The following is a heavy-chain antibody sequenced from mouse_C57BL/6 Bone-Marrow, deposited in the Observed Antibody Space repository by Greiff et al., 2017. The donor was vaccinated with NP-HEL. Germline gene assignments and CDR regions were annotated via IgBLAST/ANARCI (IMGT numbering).Heavy chain of an antibody. CDR1: GYTFTSYD. Sequence: SGPELVKPGASVKLSCKASGYTFTSYDINWVKQRPGQGLEWIGWIYPRDGSTKYNEKFKGKATLTVDTSSSTAYMELHSLTSEDSAVYFCARRPLYYPYAMDYWGQGTSVTVSS. J-gene: IGHJ4*01. CDR2: IYPRDGST. V-gene: IGHV1-85*01. CDR3: ARRPLYYPYAMDY. D-gene: IGHD2-1*01.